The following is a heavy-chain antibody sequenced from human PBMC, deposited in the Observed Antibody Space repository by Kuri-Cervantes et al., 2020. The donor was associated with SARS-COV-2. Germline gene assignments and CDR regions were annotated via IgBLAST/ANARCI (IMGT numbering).Heavy chain of an antibody. V-gene: IGHV3-30-3*01. Sequence: GESLKISCAASGFTFSSYAMHWVRQAPGKGLEWVAVISYDGSNKYYADSVKGRFTISRDNSKNTLYLQMNSLRAEDTAVYYCAREKLGIGAFDIWGQGTTVTVSS. D-gene: IGHD7-27*01. CDR2: ISYDGSNK. CDR1: GFTFSSYA. J-gene: IGHJ3*02. CDR3: AREKLGIGAFDI.